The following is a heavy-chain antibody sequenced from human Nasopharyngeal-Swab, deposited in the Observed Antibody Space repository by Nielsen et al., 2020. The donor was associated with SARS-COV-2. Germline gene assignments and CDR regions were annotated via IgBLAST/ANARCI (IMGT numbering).Heavy chain of an antibody. Sequence: ETLSLTCTVSGGSISSSSYYWGWIRQAPGKGLEWVSAISGSGGSTYYADSVKGRFTISRDNSKNTLYLQMNSLRAEDTAVYYCAKDGREQQLVPDFWYFDLWGRGTLVTVSS. CDR2: ISGSGGST. CDR3: AKDGREQQLVPDFWYFDL. V-gene: IGHV3-23*01. D-gene: IGHD6-13*01. CDR1: GGSISSSSYY. J-gene: IGHJ2*01.